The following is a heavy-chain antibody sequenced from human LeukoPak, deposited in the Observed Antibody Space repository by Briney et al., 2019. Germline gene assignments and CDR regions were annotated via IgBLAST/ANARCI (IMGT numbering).Heavy chain of an antibody. V-gene: IGHV1-2*02. CDR3: ARVTRGPYDFWSGPDAEEDY. CDR2: INPNSGGT. CDR1: GYTFTGYY. Sequence: ASVKVSCKASGYTFTGYYMHWVRQAPGQGLEWMGWINPNSGGTNYAQKFQGRVTMTRDTSISTAYMELSRLRSDDTAVYYCARVTRGPYDFWSGPDAEEDYWGQGTLVTVSS. J-gene: IGHJ4*02. D-gene: IGHD3-3*01.